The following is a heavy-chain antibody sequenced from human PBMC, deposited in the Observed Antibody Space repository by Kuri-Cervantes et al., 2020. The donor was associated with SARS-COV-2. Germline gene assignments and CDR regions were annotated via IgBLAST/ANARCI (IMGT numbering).Heavy chain of an antibody. CDR1: GYTFTSYA. Sequence: SVKVSCKASGYTFTSYAISWVRQAPGQGLEWMGGIIPIFGTANYAQKFQGRVTITADESTSTAYMELSSLRAEDTAVYYCAKDRLSSWYHQYGMDVWGQGTTVTVSS. CDR3: AKDRLSSWYHQYGMDV. CDR2: IIPIFGTA. V-gene: IGHV1-69*13. J-gene: IGHJ6*02. D-gene: IGHD6-13*01.